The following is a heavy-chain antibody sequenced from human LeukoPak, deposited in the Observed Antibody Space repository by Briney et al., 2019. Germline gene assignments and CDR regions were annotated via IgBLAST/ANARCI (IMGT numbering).Heavy chain of an antibody. V-gene: IGHV4-59*01. Sequence: SETLSLTCTVSGGSISSYYWSWIRQPPGKGLEWIGYIYYSGSTNYNPSLKSRVTISVDTSRNQFSLKLSSVTAADTAVYYCARYYGRMGVWGKGTTVTISS. J-gene: IGHJ6*04. D-gene: IGHD2/OR15-2a*01. CDR3: ARYYGRMGV. CDR2: IYYSGST. CDR1: GGSISSYY.